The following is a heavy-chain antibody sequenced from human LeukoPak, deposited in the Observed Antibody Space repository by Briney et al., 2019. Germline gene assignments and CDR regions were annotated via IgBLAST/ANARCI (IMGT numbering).Heavy chain of an antibody. V-gene: IGHV3-23*01. Sequence: GGSLRLSCAASGFTSSSYAMSWVRQAPGKGLEWVSTISGSGGSTYYADSVKGRFTISRDNSKNTLYLQMNSLRAEDTAVYYCARGYGSGSSRYYFDYWGQGTLVTVSS. D-gene: IGHD3-10*01. CDR1: GFTSSSYA. CDR2: ISGSGGST. J-gene: IGHJ4*02. CDR3: ARGYGSGSSRYYFDY.